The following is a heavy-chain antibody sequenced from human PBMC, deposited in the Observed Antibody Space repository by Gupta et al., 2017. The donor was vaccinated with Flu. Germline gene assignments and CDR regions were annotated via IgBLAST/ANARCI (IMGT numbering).Heavy chain of an antibody. CDR2: IYTSGST. CDR1: GGSISSGSYY. V-gene: IGHV4-61*02. J-gene: IGHJ4*02. D-gene: IGHD3-10*01. CDR3: ARAGSAFDY. Sequence: QVQLQESGPGLVKPSQTLSLTCTVSGGSISSGSYYWSWIRQPAGKGLEWIGRIYTSGSTNYNPSLKSRVTISVDTSKNQFSLKLSSVTAADTAVYYCARAGSAFDYWGQGTLVTVSS.